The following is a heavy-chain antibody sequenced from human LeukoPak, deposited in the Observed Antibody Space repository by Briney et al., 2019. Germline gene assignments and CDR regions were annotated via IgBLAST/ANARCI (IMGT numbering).Heavy chain of an antibody. D-gene: IGHD3-10*01. CDR1: GFTVSSNY. J-gene: IGHJ4*02. CDR3: AREVFYGSGSYSL. V-gene: IGHV3-66*01. CDR2: IYSGGST. Sequence: PGGSLRLSCAASGFTVSSNYMSWVRQAPGKGLEWVSVIYSGGSTYYADSVKGRFTISRDNSKNTLYLQMNSLRAEDTAVYYCAREVFYGSGSYSLWGQGTLVTVSS.